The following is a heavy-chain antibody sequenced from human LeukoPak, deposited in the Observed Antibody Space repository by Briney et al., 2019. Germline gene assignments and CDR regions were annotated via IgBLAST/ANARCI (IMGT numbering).Heavy chain of an antibody. CDR1: GFTFDDYA. V-gene: IGHV3-9*01. CDR2: ISWNSGHK. CDR3: AKDRRPTVSGGYFDL. Sequence: GGSLRLSCAASGFTFDDYAMHWVRQAPGKGLEWVSGISWNSGHKGYADSVKGRFTFSRDNAKNSLYLRMNSLRAEDTALYYCAKDRRPTVSGGYFDLWGRGTLVIVSS. D-gene: IGHD3-10*01. J-gene: IGHJ2*01.